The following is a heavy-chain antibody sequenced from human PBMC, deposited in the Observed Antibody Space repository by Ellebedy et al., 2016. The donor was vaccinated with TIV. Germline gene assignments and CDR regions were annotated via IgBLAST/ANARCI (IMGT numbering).Heavy chain of an antibody. D-gene: IGHD2-21*01. CDR1: GFSLSTSGVG. CDR2: IYWTDEK. CDR3: ALACGGACYNKFDP. Sequence: SGPTLVKPTQTLTLTCTFSGFSLSTSGVGVGWIRQPPGKALEWLALIYWTDEKRYSPSLKSRLTITKDTSKNQVVLTMANMDPVDTATFYCALACGGACYNKFDPWGQGTLVTVSS. J-gene: IGHJ5*02. V-gene: IGHV2-5*01.